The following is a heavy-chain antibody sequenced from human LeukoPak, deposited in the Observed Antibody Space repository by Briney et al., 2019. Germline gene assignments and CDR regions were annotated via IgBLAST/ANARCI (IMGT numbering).Heavy chain of an antibody. CDR2: ITSSGTTI. V-gene: IGHV3-48*01. CDR3: ARDIVGASDY. D-gene: IGHD1-26*01. Sequence: QSGGSLRLSCAASGFTFSSYNMNWVRQAPGKGLECVSYITSSGTTIYYADSVKGRFTISRDNAKNSLYLQMNSLRAEDTAVYYCARDIVGASDYWGQGTLVTVSS. CDR1: GFTFSSYN. J-gene: IGHJ4*02.